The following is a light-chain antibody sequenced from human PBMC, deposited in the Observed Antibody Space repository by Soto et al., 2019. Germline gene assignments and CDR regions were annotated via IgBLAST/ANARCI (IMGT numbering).Light chain of an antibody. CDR3: QHYDTYPLT. CDR2: DAS. Sequence: DIQMTQSPSTLSGSVGDRVTITCRASQTISSWLAWYQQKPGKAPKVLIFDASSLKTGVPSRFSGSGSGTEFTLTISSLQPDDFATYYCQHYDTYPLTFGGGTKVDIK. CDR1: QTISSW. V-gene: IGKV1-5*01. J-gene: IGKJ4*01.